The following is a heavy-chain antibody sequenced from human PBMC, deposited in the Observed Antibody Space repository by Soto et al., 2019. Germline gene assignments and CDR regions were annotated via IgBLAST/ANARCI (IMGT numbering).Heavy chain of an antibody. V-gene: IGHV1-3*01. CDR1: GYTFTSYA. CDR2: INAGNGNT. J-gene: IGHJ2*01. CDR3: ARGRSSGWYWYFDL. D-gene: IGHD6-19*01. Sequence: ASVKVSCKASGYTFTSYAMHWVRQAPGQRIEWMGWINAGNGNTKYSQKFQGRVTITRDTSASTAYMELSSLRSEDTAVYYCARGRSSGWYWYFDLWGRGTPVTVSS.